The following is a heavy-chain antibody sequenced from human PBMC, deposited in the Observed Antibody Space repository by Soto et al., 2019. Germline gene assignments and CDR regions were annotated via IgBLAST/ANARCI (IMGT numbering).Heavy chain of an antibody. CDR2: INPSGGST. D-gene: IGHD2-15*01. J-gene: IGHJ4*02. CDR3: ARDSIVVVVAATLPLDY. Sequence: ASVKVSCKASGYTFTSYYMHWVRQAPGQGLEWMGIINPSGGSTSYAQKFQGRVTMTRDTSTSTVYMELSSLRSEDTAVYYCARDSIVVVVAATLPLDYWGQGTLVTVSS. V-gene: IGHV1-46*01. CDR1: GYTFTSYY.